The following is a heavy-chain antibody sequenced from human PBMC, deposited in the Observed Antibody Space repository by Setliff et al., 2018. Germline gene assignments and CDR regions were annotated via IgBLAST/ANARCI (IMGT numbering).Heavy chain of an antibody. CDR3: AREHGYSYGQTYYYYGMDV. D-gene: IGHD5-18*01. CDR2: INHSGST. V-gene: IGHV4-34*01. CDR1: GGSFSGYY. Sequence: PSETLSLTCAVYGGSFSGYYWSWIRKPPGKGLEWIGEINHSGSTNYNPSLKSRVTIAVDTSKNQLSLKLSSVTAADTAVYYCAREHGYSYGQTYYYYGMDVWGQGTTVTVSS. J-gene: IGHJ6*02.